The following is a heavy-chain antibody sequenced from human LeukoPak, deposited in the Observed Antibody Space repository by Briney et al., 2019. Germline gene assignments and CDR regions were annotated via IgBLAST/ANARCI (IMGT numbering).Heavy chain of an antibody. D-gene: IGHD2-15*01. J-gene: IGHJ4*02. V-gene: IGHV3-7*01. CDR2: IKEDGSEK. Sequence: GGSLRLSCAASGFTFSSYWMSWVRQAPGKGLEWVANIKEDGSEKYYVDSVKGRFTISRDNAKNSVYLQMNSLRAEDTAVYYCAREGDYYCSGGNCYDYWGQGTLVTVSS. CDR3: AREGDYYCSGGNCYDY. CDR1: GFTFSSYW.